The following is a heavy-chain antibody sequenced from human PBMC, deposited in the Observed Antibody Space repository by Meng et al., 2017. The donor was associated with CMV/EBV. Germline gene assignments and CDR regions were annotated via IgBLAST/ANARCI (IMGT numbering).Heavy chain of an antibody. CDR3: TRRLMSRGGLIDY. CDR2: IRSKANSYAT. Sequence: GESLKISCAASGFTFSGSSMHWVRQAPGKGLVWVGRIRSKANSYATAYAASVKGRFTSSRDDSKNTAYLQMNSLKTEDTAVYYCTRRLMSRGGLIDYWGQGTLVTVSS. J-gene: IGHJ4*02. CDR1: GFTFSGSS. V-gene: IGHV3-73*01. D-gene: IGHD5/OR15-5a*01.